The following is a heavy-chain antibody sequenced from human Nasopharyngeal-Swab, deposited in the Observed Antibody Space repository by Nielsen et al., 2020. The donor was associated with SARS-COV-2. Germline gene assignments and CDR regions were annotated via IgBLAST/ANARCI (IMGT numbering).Heavy chain of an antibody. Sequence: GGSLRLSCAASGFTFSSYSMNWVRQAPGKGLEWVLSISSSSSDIYYADSVKGRFTISRDNAKNSLYLQMDSLRAEDTTVYYCAAPSRYCSSTRYTYYYYGMDVWGQGTTVTVSS. D-gene: IGHD2-2*01. V-gene: IGHV3-21*06. CDR1: GFTFSSYS. CDR2: ISSSSSDI. J-gene: IGHJ6*02. CDR3: AAPSRYCSSTRYTYYYYGMDV.